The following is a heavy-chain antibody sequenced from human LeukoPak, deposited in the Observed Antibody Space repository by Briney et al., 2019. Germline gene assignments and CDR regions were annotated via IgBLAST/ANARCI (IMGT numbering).Heavy chain of an antibody. Sequence: ASVKVSCKASGYTFTSYGISWVRQAPGQGLEWMGWISAYNGNTNYAQKLQGRVTMATDTSTSTAYMELRSLRSDDTAVYYCARALGMVRGVPSHYFDYWGQGTLVTVSS. CDR2: ISAYNGNT. D-gene: IGHD3-10*01. J-gene: IGHJ4*02. CDR3: ARALGMVRGVPSHYFDY. V-gene: IGHV1-18*01. CDR1: GYTFTSYG.